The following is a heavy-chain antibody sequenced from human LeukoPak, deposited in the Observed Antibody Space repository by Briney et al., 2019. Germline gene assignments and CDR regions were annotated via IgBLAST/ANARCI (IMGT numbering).Heavy chain of an antibody. D-gene: IGHD3-22*01. CDR1: GFTFSSYS. CDR2: ISSSSSYI. J-gene: IGHJ3*02. CDR3: ARDRAGFYDSTSYYYDAFDI. V-gene: IGHV3-21*01. Sequence: GGSPRLSCAASGFTFSSYSMNWVRQAPGKGLEWVSSISSSSSYISYADSVKGRFTISRDNAKNSLYLQMNSLRAEDTAVYYCARDRAGFYDSTSYYYDAFDIWGQGTVVTVSS.